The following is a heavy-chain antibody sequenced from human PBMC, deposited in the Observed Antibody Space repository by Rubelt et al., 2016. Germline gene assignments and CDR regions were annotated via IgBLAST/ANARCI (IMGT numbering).Heavy chain of an antibody. J-gene: IGHJ5*02. CDR2: IYHSGST. D-gene: IGHD3-3*01. CDR3: AGADYDFWSGSDRNWFDP. Sequence: QVQLQESGPGLVKPSETLSLTCTVSGYSISSGYYWGWIRQPPGKGLEWIGSIYHSGSTYYNPSLKSRVPISVDTSKNHFSLKRSPVTAADTAVYYCAGADYDFWSGSDRNWFDPWGQGTLVTVSS. CDR1: GYSISSGYY. V-gene: IGHV4-38-2*02.